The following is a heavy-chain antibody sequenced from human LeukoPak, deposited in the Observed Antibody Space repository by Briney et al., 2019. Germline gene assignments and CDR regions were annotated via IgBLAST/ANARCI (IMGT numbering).Heavy chain of an antibody. J-gene: IGHJ4*02. CDR1: GFTFSSYW. CDR2: IKQDGSEK. V-gene: IGHV3-7*01. D-gene: IGHD1-26*01. CDR3: ARALLSYSGSYYAPPGAFDY. Sequence: GGSLRLSCAASGFTFSSYWMSWVRQAPGKGLEWVANIKQDGSEKYYVDSVKGRFTISRDNAKNSLYLQLNSLRAEDTAVYYCARALLSYSGSYYAPPGAFDYWGQGTLVTVSS.